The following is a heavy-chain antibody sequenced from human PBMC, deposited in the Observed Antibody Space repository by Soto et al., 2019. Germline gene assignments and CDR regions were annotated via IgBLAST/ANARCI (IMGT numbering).Heavy chain of an antibody. CDR1: GGTFSSYT. J-gene: IGHJ4*02. CDR3: ATLIAAAGIYFDY. Sequence: QVQLVQSGAEVKKPGSSVKVSCKASGGTFSSYTISWVRQAPGQGLEWMGRIIPILGIANYAQKFQGRVTITADKXTSTAYMELSSLRSEDTAVYYCATLIAAAGIYFDYWGQGTLVTVSS. V-gene: IGHV1-69*02. CDR2: IIPILGIA. D-gene: IGHD6-13*01.